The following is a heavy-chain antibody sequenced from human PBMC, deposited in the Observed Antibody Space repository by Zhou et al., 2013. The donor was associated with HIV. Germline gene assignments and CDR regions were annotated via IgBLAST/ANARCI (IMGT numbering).Heavy chain of an antibody. J-gene: IGHJ5*02. CDR1: GGTFSSHV. Sequence: QVQLVQSGAEVKKPGSSVKVSCKASGGTFSSHVITWVRQAPGQGLEWMGGIIPIFGTANYAQKFQGRVTITADESTSTAYLDLSSLRSEDTAVYYCARDQPKPYYYDSRGYYYSGHSWFDPSG. CDR3: ARDQPKPYYYDSRGYYYSGHSWFDP. V-gene: IGHV1-69*12. D-gene: IGHD3-22*01. CDR2: IIPIFGTA.